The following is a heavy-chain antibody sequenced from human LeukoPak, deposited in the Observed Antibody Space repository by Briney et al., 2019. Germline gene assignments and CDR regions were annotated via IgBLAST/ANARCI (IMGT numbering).Heavy chain of an antibody. J-gene: IGHJ4*02. V-gene: IGHV3-53*01. CDR2: IYSGGST. Sequence: GGSLRLSCAASGFTVSSNYMSWVRQAPGKGLEWVSVIYSGGSTYYAGSVKGRFTISRDNSKNTLYLQMNSLRAEDTAVYYCADGYNYAPPLLWGQGTLVTVSS. CDR3: ADGYNYAPPLL. D-gene: IGHD5-24*01. CDR1: GFTVSSNY.